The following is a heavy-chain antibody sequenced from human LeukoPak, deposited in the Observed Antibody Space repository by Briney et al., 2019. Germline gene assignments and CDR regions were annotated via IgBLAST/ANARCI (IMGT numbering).Heavy chain of an antibody. Sequence: PSETLSLTCAVYGVSFIGYYWSWIRQPPGKGLQWIGEIHHSGSTNYNPSFMSRVTMTVDTSKAQFSLKLSSVTAADTAVYYCARVAYLYYYDSSAYDYYFDYWGQGTLVTVSS. D-gene: IGHD3-22*01. CDR2: IHHSGST. V-gene: IGHV4-34*01. CDR3: ARVAYLYYYDSSAYDYYFDY. CDR1: GVSFIGYY. J-gene: IGHJ4*02.